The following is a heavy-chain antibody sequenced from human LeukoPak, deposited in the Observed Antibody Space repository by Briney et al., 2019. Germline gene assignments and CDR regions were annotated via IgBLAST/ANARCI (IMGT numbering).Heavy chain of an antibody. J-gene: IGHJ4*02. CDR3: ASPHTYYHGSFDY. V-gene: IGHV1-69*13. D-gene: IGHD3-10*01. Sequence: ASVKVSCKASGGTFSSYAISWVRQAPGQGLEWMGGIIPIFGTANYAQKFQGRVTITADESTSTAYMELSSLRSEDTAVYYCASPHTYYHGSFDYWGQGTLVTVSS. CDR2: IIPIFGTA. CDR1: GGTFSSYA.